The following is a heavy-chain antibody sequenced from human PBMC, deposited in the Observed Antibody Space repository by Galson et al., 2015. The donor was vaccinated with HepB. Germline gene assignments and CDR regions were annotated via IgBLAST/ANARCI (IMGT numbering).Heavy chain of an antibody. J-gene: IGHJ4*02. CDR2: ISGSGGST. CDR1: GFTFSSYA. CDR3: AKDHPLIIAAATYFDY. V-gene: IGHV3-23*01. Sequence: SLRLSCAASGFTFSSYAMSWVRQAPGKGLEWVSAISGSGGSTYYADSVKGRFTISRDNSKNTLYLQMNSLRAEDTAVYYCAKDHPLIIAAATYFDYWGQGTLVTVSS. D-gene: IGHD6-13*01.